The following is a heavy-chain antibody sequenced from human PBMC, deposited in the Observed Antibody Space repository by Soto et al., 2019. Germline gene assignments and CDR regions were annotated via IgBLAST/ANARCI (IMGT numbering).Heavy chain of an antibody. Sequence: QVQLVQSGAEVKKPGSSVKVSCKTSGGDFKNYGVSGVRQAPGQGREWMGGIVPVFGSATYGQIFQGGVTITAVDLTSTTYMDLGGLNPEDNAIYYCARDIAATGCHFWGQGTLVIVSS. CDR3: ARDIAATGCHF. D-gene: IGHD3-9*01. V-gene: IGHV1-69*12. CDR2: IVPVFGSA. J-gene: IGHJ4*02. CDR1: GGDFKNYG.